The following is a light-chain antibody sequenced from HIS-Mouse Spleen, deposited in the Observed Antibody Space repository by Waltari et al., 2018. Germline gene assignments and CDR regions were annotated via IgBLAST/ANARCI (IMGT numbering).Light chain of an antibody. Sequence: SYELTQPPSVSVSPGQTARITCSGDALPKKSAYWYQQKSGQAPVLVIYDDSKRPPGIPERFSGSSSGTMATLTISGAQVEDEADYYCYSTDSSGNHRVFGGGTKLTVL. J-gene: IGLJ2*01. CDR1: ALPKKS. CDR3: YSTDSSGNHRV. CDR2: DDS. V-gene: IGLV3-10*01.